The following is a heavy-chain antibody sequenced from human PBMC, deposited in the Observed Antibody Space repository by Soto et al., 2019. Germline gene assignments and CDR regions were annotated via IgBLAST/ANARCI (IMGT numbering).Heavy chain of an antibody. D-gene: IGHD6-6*01. Sequence: GGSLTLSCAASEFTFRRYSLSWVRQAPGKGLEWVSAISGSGGSTYYADSVKGRFTISRDNSKNTLYLQMNSLRAEDTAVYYCANPGQLGAGDVVDYWGQGTLVTVSS. V-gene: IGHV3-23*01. CDR1: EFTFRRYS. CDR2: ISGSGGST. J-gene: IGHJ4*02. CDR3: ANPGQLGAGDVVDY.